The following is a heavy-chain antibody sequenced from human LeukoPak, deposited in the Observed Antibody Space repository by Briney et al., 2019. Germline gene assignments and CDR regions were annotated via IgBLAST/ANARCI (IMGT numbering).Heavy chain of an antibody. CDR3: ARDQGGFDP. CDR2: IKKDGSEK. J-gene: IGHJ5*02. CDR1: GFTFSSYW. V-gene: IGHV3-7*01. Sequence: PGGSLRLSCAASGFTFSSYWMSWVRQAPGKGLEWVANIKKDGSEKYYVDSVKGRFTISRDNSKNTLYLQMNSLRAEDTAVYYCARDQGGFDPWGQGTLVTVSS.